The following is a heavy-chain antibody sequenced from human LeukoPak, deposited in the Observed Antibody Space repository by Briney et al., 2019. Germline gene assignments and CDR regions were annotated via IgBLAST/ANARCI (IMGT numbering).Heavy chain of an antibody. CDR2: INPNSGDT. CDR3: ARDFNLPGYYYCIDV. J-gene: IGHJ6*02. CDR1: GYTFTGYY. V-gene: IGHV1-2*02. Sequence: ASVKVSCKASGYTFTGYYMHWVRQAPGQGLEWMGWINPNSGDTIYAQKFQGRVTMTRDTSISTAYMELSRLRSDDTAIYYCARDFNLPGYYYCIDVWGQGTTVTVSS.